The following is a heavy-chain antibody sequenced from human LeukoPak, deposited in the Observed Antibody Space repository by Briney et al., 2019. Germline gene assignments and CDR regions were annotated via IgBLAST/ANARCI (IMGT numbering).Heavy chain of an antibody. J-gene: IGHJ4*02. CDR3: ARSERRGYCSSTSCHGDYDY. D-gene: IGHD2-2*01. CDR1: GYTFTSYG. Sequence: ASVKVSCKASGYTFTSYGISWVRQAPGQGLEWMGWISAYNGNTNYAQKLQGRVTMTTDTSTSTAYMELRSLRSDDTAVYYCARSERRGYCSSTSCHGDYDYWGQGTLVTVS. V-gene: IGHV1-18*01. CDR2: ISAYNGNT.